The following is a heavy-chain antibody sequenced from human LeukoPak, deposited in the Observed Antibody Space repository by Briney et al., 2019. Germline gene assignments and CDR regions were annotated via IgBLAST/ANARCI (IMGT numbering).Heavy chain of an antibody. CDR3: ARGYSYGYNWFDP. CDR1: GGSFSGYY. J-gene: IGHJ5*02. V-gene: IGHV4-34*01. Sequence: PLETLSLTCAVYGGSFSGYYWSWIRQPPGKGLEWIGEINHSGSTNYNPSLKSRVTISVDTSKNQFSLKLSSVTAADTAVYYCARGYSYGYNWFDPWGQGTLVTVSS. D-gene: IGHD5-18*01. CDR2: INHSGST.